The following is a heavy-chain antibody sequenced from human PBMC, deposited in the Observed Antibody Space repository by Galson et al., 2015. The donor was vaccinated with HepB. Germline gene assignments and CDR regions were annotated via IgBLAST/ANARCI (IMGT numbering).Heavy chain of an antibody. Sequence: SVKVSCKASGYTFSTYYIHWVRQAPGQGPEWMGIINPSSGNTTYAQKFQARVTMTRDTSTSTVYMELSGLRSEDTAVYYCARGDDILTGYYKGPFDPWGQGTLVTVSS. D-gene: IGHD3-9*01. J-gene: IGHJ5*02. CDR1: GYTFSTYY. V-gene: IGHV1-46*01. CDR2: INPSSGNT. CDR3: ARGDDILTGYYKGPFDP.